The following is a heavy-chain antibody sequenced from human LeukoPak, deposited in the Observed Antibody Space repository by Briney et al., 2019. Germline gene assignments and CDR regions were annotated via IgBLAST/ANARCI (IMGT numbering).Heavy chain of an antibody. CDR1: GFTFSRYA. CDR3: APSPYYYESSGYSA. CDR2: ISSNGGST. D-gene: IGHD3-22*01. V-gene: IGHV3-64D*06. Sequence: PGGSLRLSCSASGFTFSRYAMHWVRQAPGKGLEYVSAISSNGGSTYYADSVKGRFTISRDNSKNTLYLQMSSLRAEDTAVYYCAPSPYYYESSGYSAWGQGTLVTVSS. J-gene: IGHJ5*02.